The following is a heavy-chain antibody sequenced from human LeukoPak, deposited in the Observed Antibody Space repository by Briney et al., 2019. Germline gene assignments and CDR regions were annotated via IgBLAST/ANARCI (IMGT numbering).Heavy chain of an antibody. Sequence: GGSLRLSCAASGFTFSSYAMSWVRQAPGKGLEWVSAISGSGGSTYYADSVKGRFSISRDNAKNTLYLQMNSLRAEDTAVYYCARVYYYYYMDVWGKGTTVAVSS. CDR3: ARVYYYYYMDV. CDR2: ISGSGGST. J-gene: IGHJ6*03. CDR1: GFTFSSYA. V-gene: IGHV3-23*01.